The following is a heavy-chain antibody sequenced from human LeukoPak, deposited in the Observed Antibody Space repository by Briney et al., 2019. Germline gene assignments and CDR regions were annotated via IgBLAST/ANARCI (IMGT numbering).Heavy chain of an antibody. J-gene: IGHJ4*02. CDR2: VRGSGDST. D-gene: IGHD5-12*01. V-gene: IGHV3-23*01. Sequence: GGSLRLSCAASGLTFSSYAMSWVRQAPGKGLEWVSAVRGSGDSTYYADSVKGRFTISRDNSKNTLYLQLNSLRVEDTAVYYCAKTSREYSTYDSPFDFWGQGTLVTVSS. CDR3: AKTSREYSTYDSPFDF. CDR1: GLTFSSYA.